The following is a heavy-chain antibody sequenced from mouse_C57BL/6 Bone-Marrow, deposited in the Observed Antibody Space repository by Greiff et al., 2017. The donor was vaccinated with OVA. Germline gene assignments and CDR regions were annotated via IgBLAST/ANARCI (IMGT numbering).Heavy chain of an antibody. J-gene: IGHJ4*01. Sequence: EVHLVESGGGLVQPGASLRLSCAASGFTFTDYYMSWVRQPPGQAPEWLALIRNKANGYTTEYTASGKGRFTIARDNSQNSLYLQMNTLRAEDSATYYCVKASRYYYGSSWNYWGQGTSVTVSS. CDR3: VKASRYYYGSSWNY. D-gene: IGHD1-1*01. CDR2: IRNKANGYTT. CDR1: GFTFTDYY. V-gene: IGHV7-4*01.